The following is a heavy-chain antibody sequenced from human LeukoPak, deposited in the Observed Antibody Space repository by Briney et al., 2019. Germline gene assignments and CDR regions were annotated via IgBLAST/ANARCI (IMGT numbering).Heavy chain of an antibody. J-gene: IGHJ4*02. V-gene: IGHV3-11*04. D-gene: IGHD6-19*01. CDR3: ARDLSGDWYRWYFDY. CDR1: GFTLSDYY. Sequence: GGSLRLSCAASGFTLSDYYMSWIRLTPGKGLEWVSYISSSGGTIYYADSVKGRFTISRDNAKNSLYLQMNSLRAEDTAVYYCARDLSGDWYRWYFDYWGQGTLVTVSS. CDR2: ISSSGGTI.